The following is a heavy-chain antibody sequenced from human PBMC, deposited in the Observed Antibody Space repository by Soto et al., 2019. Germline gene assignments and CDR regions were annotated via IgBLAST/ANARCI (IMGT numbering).Heavy chain of an antibody. J-gene: IGHJ4*02. V-gene: IGHV1-3*01. CDR3: ARPEYYYDSSGSFDY. CDR2: INAGNGNT. Sequence: GASVKVSCKASGYTFTSYAMHWVRQAPGQRLEWMGWINAGNGNTKYSQKFQGRVTITRDTSASTAYMELSSLRSEDTAVYYCARPEYYYDSSGSFDYWGQGTLVTVTS. CDR1: GYTFTSYA. D-gene: IGHD3-22*01.